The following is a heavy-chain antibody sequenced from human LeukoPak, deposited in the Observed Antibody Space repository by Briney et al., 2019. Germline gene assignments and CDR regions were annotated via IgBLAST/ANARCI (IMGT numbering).Heavy chain of an antibody. D-gene: IGHD1-14*01. J-gene: IGHJ4*02. CDR2: ISDSGGTT. CDR1: GFTFSSYA. Sequence: GGSLRLSCAASGFTFSSYAMSWVRHAPGEGLEWVSAISDSGGTTYYADSVKGRFTISRDNSKNTLYLQMNSLRVEDTAVYYCAKGHSAHGTGFDCWGQGTLVAVSS. CDR3: AKGHSAHGTGFDC. V-gene: IGHV3-23*01.